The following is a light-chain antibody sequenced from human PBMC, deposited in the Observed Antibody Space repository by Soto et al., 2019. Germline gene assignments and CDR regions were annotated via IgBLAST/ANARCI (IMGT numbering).Light chain of an antibody. Sequence: EIVLTQSPATLSLSPGERATLSCRASQSVSSNYLAWYQQKPGQAPRLLIYDASTRATGIPDRFSGSGSGTDFTLTNSRLEPEDFALYYCQQYGSSPPYSFGQGTKVEIK. V-gene: IGKV3-20*01. J-gene: IGKJ2*03. CDR3: QQYGSSPPYS. CDR2: DAS. CDR1: QSVSSNY.